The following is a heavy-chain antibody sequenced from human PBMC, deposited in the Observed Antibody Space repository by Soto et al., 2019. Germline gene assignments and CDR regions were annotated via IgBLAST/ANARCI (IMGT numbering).Heavy chain of an antibody. J-gene: IGHJ6*01. CDR3: GSSRYYYCGMDV. V-gene: IGHV1-18*01. D-gene: IGHD3-16*01. CDR2: ISAYNGLT. Sequence: QVQLEQSGAEMKKPGASVKVSCTASGYTFSDYGIYWVRQAPGDGLEWMGWISAYNGLTTDGQNLHDRVTVTTDASTSTVYVELTSLRSDDTATYYCGSSRYYYCGMDVWGQETTVTVSS. CDR1: GYTFSDYG.